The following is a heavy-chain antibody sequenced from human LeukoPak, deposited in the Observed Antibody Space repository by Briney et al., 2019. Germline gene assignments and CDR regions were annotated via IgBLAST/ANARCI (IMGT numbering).Heavy chain of an antibody. V-gene: IGHV1-2*02. Sequence: ASVKVSCKASGYTFTDYYMHWVRQAPGQGLEWMGWINPNSGGTNYAQKFQGRVTMTRDTSISTAYMELSRLRSDDTAVYYCARDPEGGYSYGDFDYWGQGTLVTVSS. D-gene: IGHD5-18*01. CDR1: GYTFTDYY. J-gene: IGHJ4*02. CDR2: INPNSGGT. CDR3: ARDPEGGYSYGDFDY.